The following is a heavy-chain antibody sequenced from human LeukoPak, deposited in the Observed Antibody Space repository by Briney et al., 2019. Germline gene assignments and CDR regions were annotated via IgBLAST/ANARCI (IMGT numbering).Heavy chain of an antibody. D-gene: IGHD3-22*01. CDR3: ARAENQRRITMIVVVTRPPDY. V-gene: IGHV3-30-3*01. J-gene: IGHJ4*02. Sequence: PGGSLRLSCAASGFTFSSYAMHWVRQAPGKGLEWVAVISYDGSNKYYADSVKGRFTISRDNSKNTLYLQMNSLRAEDTAVYYCARAENQRRITMIVVVTRPPDYWGQGTLVTVSS. CDR2: ISYDGSNK. CDR1: GFTFSSYA.